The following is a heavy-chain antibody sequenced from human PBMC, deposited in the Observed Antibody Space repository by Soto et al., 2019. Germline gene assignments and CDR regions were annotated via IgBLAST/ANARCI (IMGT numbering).Heavy chain of an antibody. CDR1: GDSVTGNTAG. J-gene: IGHJ5*02. CDR2: TYYRSKWYY. V-gene: IGHV6-1*01. D-gene: IGHD3-3*01. CDR3: ARDGIFGVVIIGWFDP. Sequence: SQTLSLTCVISGDSVTGNTAGWNWIRQSPSRGLEWLGRTYYRSKWYYDYAGSLKGRMTINPDTSRNQFSLQPNSVSPEDTAVYYCARDGIFGVVIIGWFDPWGQGTLVTVSS.